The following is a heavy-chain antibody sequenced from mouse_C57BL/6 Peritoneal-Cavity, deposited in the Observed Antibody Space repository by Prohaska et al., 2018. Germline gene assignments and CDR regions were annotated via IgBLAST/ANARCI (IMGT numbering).Heavy chain of an antibody. Sequence: KASGYTFTSYWMHWVKQRPGQGLEWIGEIDPSDSYTNYNQKCKGKATLTVDKSCSTAYMQLRSLTSDDSAVYYCARWNYGSRFDYWGQGTTITVCS. V-gene: IGHV1-69*02. CDR1: GYTFTSYW. D-gene: IGHD1-1*01. CDR3: ARWNYGSRFDY. CDR2: IDPSDSYT. J-gene: IGHJ2*01.